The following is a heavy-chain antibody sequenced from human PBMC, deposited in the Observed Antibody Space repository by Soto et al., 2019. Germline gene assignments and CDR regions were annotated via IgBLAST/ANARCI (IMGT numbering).Heavy chain of an antibody. CDR3: ARAAGTLVRGVYGMDV. CDR1: GFTFSSYE. CDR2: ISPSTSTI. D-gene: IGHD3-10*01. Sequence: EVQLVDSGGDLVQPGGSLRLSCAASGFTFSSYEMNWVRQAPGKGLEWVSYISPSTSTIYYADSVKGRFTISRDNANNSLYLQMNSLRAEDTAVYYCARAAGTLVRGVYGMDVWGQGTTVTVSS. V-gene: IGHV3-48*03. J-gene: IGHJ6*02.